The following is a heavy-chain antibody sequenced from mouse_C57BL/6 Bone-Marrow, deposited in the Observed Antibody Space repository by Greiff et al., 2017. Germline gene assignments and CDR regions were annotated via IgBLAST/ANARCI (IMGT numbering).Heavy chain of an antibody. CDR1: ASAFGSSW. Sequence: SGPELVKPGASVKISGKPSASAFGSSWLTWVKQRPGRGLEWIGQIYPGDGVTNYIGKFKGKATLTADKSSSTAYMQLSSLTSEDSAVYFCARDAQAFAYWGQGTLVTVSA. CDR3: ARDAQAFAY. J-gene: IGHJ3*01. V-gene: IGHV1-80*01. D-gene: IGHD3-2*02. CDR2: IYPGDGVT.